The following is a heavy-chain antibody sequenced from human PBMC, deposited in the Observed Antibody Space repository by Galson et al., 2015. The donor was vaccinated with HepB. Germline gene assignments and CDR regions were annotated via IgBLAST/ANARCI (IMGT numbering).Heavy chain of an antibody. CDR2: INPSGDSA. Sequence: SVKVSCKASGYTFTSYYMFWVRQAPGQGLEWMGLINPSGDSATYSQKFQGTVTMTRDTSTSTVYMELSSLRSEDTAVYYCARYSSTMASDYWGQGTLVTVSS. CDR3: ARYSSTMASDY. V-gene: IGHV1-46*01. J-gene: IGHJ4*02. CDR1: GYTFTSYY. D-gene: IGHD2-2*01.